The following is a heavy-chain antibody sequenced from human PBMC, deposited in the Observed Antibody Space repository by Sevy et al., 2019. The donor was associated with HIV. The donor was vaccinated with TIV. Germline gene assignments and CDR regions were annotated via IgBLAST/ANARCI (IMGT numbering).Heavy chain of an antibody. J-gene: IGHJ6*02. Sequence: GGSLRLSCAASGFTFHTYWMQWVRQAPGKGLEWVANIRQDGNEIYYADSVKGRFTISRDNFKNTLYLQMNSLTTEDTAVYYCARPRANYVDHYFFYAMDVWGQGTTVTVSS. CDR1: GFTFHTYW. V-gene: IGHV3-7*01. CDR3: ARPRANYVDHYFFYAMDV. CDR2: IRQDGNEI. D-gene: IGHD4-17*01.